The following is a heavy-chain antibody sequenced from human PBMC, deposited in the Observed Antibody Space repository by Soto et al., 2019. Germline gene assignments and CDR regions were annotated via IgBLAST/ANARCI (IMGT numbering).Heavy chain of an antibody. V-gene: IGHV3-21*01. CDR2: ISSSSSYI. CDR3: ARVSAAADALDI. Sequence: GGSLRLSCAASGFTFSSYSMNWVRQAPGKGLEWVSSISSSSSYIYYADSVKGRFTISRDNAKNSLYLQMNSLRAEDTAVYYCARVSAAADALDIWGQGTMVTVSS. CDR1: GFTFSSYS. D-gene: IGHD6-13*01. J-gene: IGHJ3*02.